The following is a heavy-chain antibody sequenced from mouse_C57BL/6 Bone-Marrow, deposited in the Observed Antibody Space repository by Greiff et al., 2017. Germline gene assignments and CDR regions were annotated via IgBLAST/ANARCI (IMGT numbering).Heavy chain of an antibody. D-gene: IGHD1-1*02. V-gene: IGHV1-54*01. CDR1: GYAFTNYL. CDR2: INPGSGGT. J-gene: IGHJ3*01. Sequence: QVQLQQSGAELVRPGTSVKVSCKASGYAFTNYLIEWVKQRPGQGLEWIGVINPGSGGTNYNEKFKGKATLTADKSSSTAYMQLSSLTSEDSAVYFCARRWAYWGQGILVPVSA. CDR3: ARRWAY.